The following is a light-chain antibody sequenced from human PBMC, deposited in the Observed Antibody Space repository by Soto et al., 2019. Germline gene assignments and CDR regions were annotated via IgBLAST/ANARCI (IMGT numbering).Light chain of an antibody. Sequence: EIVMTQSPATLSVSPGEGATLYCRASQSVSSKLAWSQQKPGQAPRLLIYGASPRATGIPARFSGSGSGTEFTLIISSLQSEDSAVYYCQQYKSWLWTFGQGTKVDIK. CDR3: QQYKSWLWT. V-gene: IGKV3-15*01. CDR2: GAS. J-gene: IGKJ1*01. CDR1: QSVSSK.